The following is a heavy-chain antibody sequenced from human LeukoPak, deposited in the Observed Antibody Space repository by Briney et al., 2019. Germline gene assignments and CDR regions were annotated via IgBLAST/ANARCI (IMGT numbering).Heavy chain of an antibody. CDR1: GFTFSFYP. J-gene: IGHJ4*02. CDR2: ISSNGGST. Sequence: GGSLRLSCAASGFTFSFYPMHWVRQAPGKGLEYVSGISSNGGSTYYANSVKGRFTISRDNSKNTLYLQMGSLRAEDMAVYYCARGRDYWGQGTLVTVSS. CDR3: ARGRDY. V-gene: IGHV3-64*01.